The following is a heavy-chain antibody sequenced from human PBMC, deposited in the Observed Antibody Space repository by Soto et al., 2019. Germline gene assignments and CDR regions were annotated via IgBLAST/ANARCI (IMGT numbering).Heavy chain of an antibody. V-gene: IGHV1-69*12. CDR2: IMPVFPTP. CDR3: ARDKDRQPVGGNYYYIMDV. CDR1: GGTFRTSA. D-gene: IGHD2-2*01. J-gene: IGHJ6*01. Sequence: QVQLVQSGAEVKKPGSSVKVSCKTSGGTFRTSAISWVRQAPGQGLEWMGGIMPVFPTPDYAQKFQGRVTITADESTSTAYMELSSLRSEDTAVYYCARDKDRQPVGGNYYYIMDVWGQGTTVTVSS.